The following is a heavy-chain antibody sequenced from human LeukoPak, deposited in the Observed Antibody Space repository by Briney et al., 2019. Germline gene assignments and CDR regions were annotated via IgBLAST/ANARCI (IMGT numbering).Heavy chain of an antibody. D-gene: IGHD3-16*01. J-gene: IGHJ3*01. V-gene: IGHV1-18*01. CDR3: AREDPGGAFDV. Sequence: GASVKVSCKASGYTFSNYAISWVRQAPGQGLEWMGWIGAYNGNPDYTQSLQGRVTMTTDTSTSTAYMELGSLKSDDTAVYYCAREDPGGAFDVWGRGTMVTVSS. CDR1: GYTFSNYA. CDR2: IGAYNGNP.